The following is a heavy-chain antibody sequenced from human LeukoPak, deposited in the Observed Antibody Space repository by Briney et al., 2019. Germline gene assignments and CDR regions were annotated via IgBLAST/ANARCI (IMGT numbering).Heavy chain of an antibody. Sequence: GGSLRLSCAASGFTFSSYSMNWVRQAPGRGLEWVSYISGSSTNIYYADSVKGRFTVSRDNAKNSLYLQMNSLRAEDTAGYYCARGLRWQLPEGAFDYWGQGILVTVSS. J-gene: IGHJ4*02. V-gene: IGHV3-48*04. CDR1: GFTFSSYS. D-gene: IGHD5-24*01. CDR3: ARGLRWQLPEGAFDY. CDR2: ISGSSTNI.